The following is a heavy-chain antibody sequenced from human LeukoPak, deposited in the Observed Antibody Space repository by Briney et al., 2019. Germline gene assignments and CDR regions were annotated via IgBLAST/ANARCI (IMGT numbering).Heavy chain of an antibody. J-gene: IGHJ4*02. V-gene: IGHV1-69*04. D-gene: IGHD6-13*01. CDR1: GGTFSSYA. CDR3: ASPPPGYSSSWFDY. CDR2: IIPILGIA. Sequence: ASVKVSCKASGGTFSSYAISWVRQAPGQGLEWMGRIIPILGIANYAQKFRGRVTITADKSTSTAYMELSSLRSEDTAVYYCASPPPGYSSSWFDYWGQGTLVTVSS.